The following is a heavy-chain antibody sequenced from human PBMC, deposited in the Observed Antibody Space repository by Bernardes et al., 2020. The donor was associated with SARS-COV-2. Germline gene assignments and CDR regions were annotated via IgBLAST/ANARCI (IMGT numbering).Heavy chain of an antibody. CDR3: AKGTDRVAGTWTTDY. CDR2: ISGSGGST. CDR1: GFTFSSYA. D-gene: IGHD6-19*01. Sequence: GGSLRLSRAASGFTFSSYAMSWVRQAPGKGLEWVSAISGSGGSTYYADSVKGRFTISRDNSKNTLYLQMNSLRAEDTALYYCAKGTDRVAGTWTTDYWGQGTLVTVSS. V-gene: IGHV3-23*01. J-gene: IGHJ4*02.